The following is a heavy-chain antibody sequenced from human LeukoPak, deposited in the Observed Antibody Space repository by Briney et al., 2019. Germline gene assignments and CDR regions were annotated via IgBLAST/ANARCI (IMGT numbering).Heavy chain of an antibody. CDR3: TSERDSSGYYYGGLDY. D-gene: IGHD3-22*01. Sequence: GGSLRLSCAASGFIFSNYGMHWVRQAPGKGLEWVAFIQYNGTNKDYADSVKGRFTISRDNSKNTVSLQMNSLRAEDTAVYYCTSERDSSGYYYGGLDYWGQGTLVTVSS. V-gene: IGHV3-30*02. CDR2: IQYNGTNK. CDR1: GFIFSNYG. J-gene: IGHJ4*02.